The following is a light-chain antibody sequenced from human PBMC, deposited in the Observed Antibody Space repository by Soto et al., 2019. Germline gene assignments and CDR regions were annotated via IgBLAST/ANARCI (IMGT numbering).Light chain of an antibody. CDR1: SNDVGGYNY. J-gene: IGLJ2*01. CDR2: DVS. CDR3: CSYAGTYTLMV. V-gene: IGLV2-11*01. Sequence: QSALTQPRSVSGSPGQSVTISCTGTSNDVGGYNYVSWYQQHPGKAPKLMISDVSKRPSGVPDRFSGSKSGNTASLTISGLQAEDEADYFCCSYAGTYTLMVFGGGTKVTVL.